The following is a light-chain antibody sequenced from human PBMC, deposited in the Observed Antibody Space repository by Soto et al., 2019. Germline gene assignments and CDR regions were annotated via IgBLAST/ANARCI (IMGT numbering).Light chain of an antibody. J-gene: IGLJ1*01. Sequence: QSALTQPASVSGSPGQSITISCTGTSSDVGDYNYVSWYQQHPGKAPKLILYDVSNRPSGVSNRFSGSKSGNTASLTVSGLQAEDEADYYCSSYTSSSTLYVFGTGTKLTVL. V-gene: IGLV2-14*01. CDR2: DVS. CDR3: SSYTSSSTLYV. CDR1: SSDVGDYNY.